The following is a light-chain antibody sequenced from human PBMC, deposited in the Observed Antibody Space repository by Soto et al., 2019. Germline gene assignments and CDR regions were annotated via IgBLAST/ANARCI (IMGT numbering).Light chain of an antibody. V-gene: IGLV2-14*01. CDR3: SSYTSSSSHV. J-gene: IGLJ1*01. CDR2: DVS. CDR1: SSDVGTYNS. Sequence: QSALTQPASVSGSPGQSITISCTGTSSDVGTYNSVSWYQQYPGKAPKLMIHDVSNRPSGVSNRFSGSKSGNTASLTISGLQAEDEADYYCSSYTSSSSHVVRSGTKVPVL.